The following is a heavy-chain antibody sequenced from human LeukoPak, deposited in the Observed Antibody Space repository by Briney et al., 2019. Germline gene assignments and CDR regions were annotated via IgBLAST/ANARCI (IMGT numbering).Heavy chain of an antibody. Sequence: PGGSLRLSCAASGFTFNSYEVIWVRQAPGKGLEWISYISSSGDLMYYADSVKGRFTISRDSAQNSLYLQLNSLRADDTAIYYCARDSLHNYGGTGYGYYFDYWGQGTLVTVSS. J-gene: IGHJ4*02. V-gene: IGHV3-48*03. CDR1: GFTFNSYE. CDR2: ISSSGDLM. CDR3: ARDSLHNYGGTGYGYYFDY. D-gene: IGHD3-9*01.